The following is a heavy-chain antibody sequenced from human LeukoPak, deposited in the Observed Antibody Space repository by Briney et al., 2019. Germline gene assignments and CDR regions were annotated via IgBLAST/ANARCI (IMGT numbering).Heavy chain of an antibody. J-gene: IGHJ3*02. CDR1: GFTFSSYA. Sequence: GRSLRLSCAASGFTFSSYAMHWVRQAPGKGLEWVAVISYDGSNKYYADSVKGRFTISRDNPKNTLYLQMNSLRAEDTAVYYCARTPNYSAAFDIWGQGTMVTVSS. D-gene: IGHD1-7*01. CDR2: ISYDGSNK. V-gene: IGHV3-30-3*01. CDR3: ARTPNYSAAFDI.